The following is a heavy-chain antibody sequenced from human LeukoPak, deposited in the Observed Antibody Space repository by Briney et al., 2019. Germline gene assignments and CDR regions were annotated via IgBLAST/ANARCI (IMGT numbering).Heavy chain of an antibody. CDR3: ARDSLNPITGTTSDYMDV. CDR1: GGTFSSYA. J-gene: IGHJ6*03. Sequence: SVKVSCKASGGTFSSYAISWVRQAPGQGLEWMGGIIPIFGTANYAQKFQGRVTITTDESTSTAYMELSSLRSEDTAVYYCARDSLNPITGTTSDYMDVWGKGPRSPSP. V-gene: IGHV1-69*05. CDR2: IIPIFGTA. D-gene: IGHD1-7*01.